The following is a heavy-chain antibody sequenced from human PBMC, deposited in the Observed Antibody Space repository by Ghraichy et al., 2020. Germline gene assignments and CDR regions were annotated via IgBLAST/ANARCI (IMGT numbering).Heavy chain of an antibody. V-gene: IGHV1-18*01. Sequence: ASVKVSCKASGYTFTSYGVSWVRQAPGQGLEWMGWISAYNGNTNYAQKVQGRVTMTTDTSTSTAYMELRSLRSDDTAVYYCARRGNWNDKGKTVLLYWGQGTLVTVSS. CDR2: ISAYNGNT. J-gene: IGHJ4*02. CDR1: GYTFTSYG. CDR3: ARRGNWNDKGKTVLLY. D-gene: IGHD1-1*01.